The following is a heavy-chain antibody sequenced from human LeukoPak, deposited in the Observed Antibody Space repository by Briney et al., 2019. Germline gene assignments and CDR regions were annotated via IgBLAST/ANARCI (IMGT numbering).Heavy chain of an antibody. CDR3: ERERGGGLRLGELSPQVGYYYYYYMDV. Sequence: PGGSLRLSCAASGFTFSSYWMSWVRQAPGKGLEWVSYISSSGSTIYYADSVKGRFTISRDNAKNTLYLQMNSLRAEDRALYYCERERGGGLRLGELSPQVGYYYYYYMDVWGKGTTVTVSS. CDR2: ISSSGSTI. CDR1: GFTFSSYW. D-gene: IGHD3-16*02. J-gene: IGHJ6*03. V-gene: IGHV3-48*04.